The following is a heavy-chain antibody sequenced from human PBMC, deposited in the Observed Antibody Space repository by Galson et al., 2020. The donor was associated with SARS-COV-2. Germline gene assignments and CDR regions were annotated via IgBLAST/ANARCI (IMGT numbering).Heavy chain of an antibody. J-gene: IGHJ5*02. Sequence: ASETLSLTCAVSGGLISRGGYSWSRIRQPPGKGLEWIGSINNSGPTYYNTSLKSRVTISVDKSKNQFSLKLSSVTAADTAVYYCARSGFSGYDWVANWFDPWGQGTLVTVSS. V-gene: IGHV4-30-2*01. CDR3: ARSGFSGYDWVANWFDP. CDR2: INNSGPT. CDR1: GGLISRGGYS. D-gene: IGHD5-12*01.